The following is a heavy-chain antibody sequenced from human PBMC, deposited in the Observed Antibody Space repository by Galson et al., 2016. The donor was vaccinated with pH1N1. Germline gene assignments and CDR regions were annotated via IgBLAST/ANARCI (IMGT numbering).Heavy chain of an antibody. Sequence: SLRLSCAGSGLTFSGYWMNWVRQAPGKGLEWVANIKQDGSQRYYVDSVKGRFTISRDNAKNSLYLQMNSLRAEDTAVYYCARRYFDLWGRGTLVTVSS. CDR3: ARRYFDL. CDR1: GLTFSGYW. V-gene: IGHV3-7*01. CDR2: IKQDGSQR. J-gene: IGHJ2*01.